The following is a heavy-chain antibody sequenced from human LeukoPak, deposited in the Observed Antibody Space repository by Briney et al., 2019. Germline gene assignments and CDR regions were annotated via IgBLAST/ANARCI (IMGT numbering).Heavy chain of an antibody. Sequence: GGSLRLSCAAAGLTFTSNTMSWVRQAPGKGLEWVSAFIGSGGTYYADSVRGRFTISRDNFKNTLYLQMSSLRAEDTALYYCATLYGDYGAYWGQGTLVTVSS. CDR2: FIGSGGT. V-gene: IGHV3-23*01. CDR3: ATLYGDYGAY. CDR1: GLTFTSNT. J-gene: IGHJ4*02. D-gene: IGHD4-17*01.